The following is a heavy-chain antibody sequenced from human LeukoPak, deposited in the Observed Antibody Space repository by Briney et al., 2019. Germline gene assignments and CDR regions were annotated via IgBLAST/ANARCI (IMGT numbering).Heavy chain of an antibody. CDR3: ARDSHYYDTTDPKYYLDY. Sequence: PGGSLRLSCAASGFTFSSYWMSWVRQAPGKGLEWVANIKQDGSEKYYVDSVKGRFTISRDNAKNTLYLQMNSLRAEDTAVYYCARDSHYYDTTDPKYYLDYWGQGTLVTVSS. J-gene: IGHJ4*02. D-gene: IGHD3-22*01. V-gene: IGHV3-7*01. CDR2: IKQDGSEK. CDR1: GFTFSSYW.